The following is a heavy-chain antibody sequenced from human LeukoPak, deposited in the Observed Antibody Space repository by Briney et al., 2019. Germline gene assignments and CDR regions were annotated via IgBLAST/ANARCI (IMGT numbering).Heavy chain of an antibody. Sequence: GGSLRLSCAASGFTFNSYWMSWVRQAPGKGLEWVANMNQDGSEKYYVDSVRGRFTISRDNAKNSLYLQMNSLRAEDTAVYYCARDGDATMVRVRDYWGQGTLVTVSS. J-gene: IGHJ4*02. CDR2: MNQDGSEK. CDR1: GFTFNSYW. CDR3: ARDGDATMVRVRDY. D-gene: IGHD3-10*01. V-gene: IGHV3-7*03.